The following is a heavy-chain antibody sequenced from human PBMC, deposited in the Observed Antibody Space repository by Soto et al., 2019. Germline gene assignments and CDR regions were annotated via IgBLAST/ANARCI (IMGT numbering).Heavy chain of an antibody. CDR1: GYTFTSYF. CDR3: AKTIDCTVGKCYTPIFNYSYCMDV. Sequence: QVPLVQSGAEVKKPGASVKVSCKTSGYTFTSYFMNWVRQAPRQGLEWMGLIKPIGGSPNYAQKFQGRVTMTRDTSTSKVYMELSSMRSEDTAVYYCAKTIDCTVGKCYTPIFNYSYCMDVWGKGTTVTVSS. V-gene: IGHV1-46*03. D-gene: IGHD2-8*02. J-gene: IGHJ6*03. CDR2: IKPIGGSP.